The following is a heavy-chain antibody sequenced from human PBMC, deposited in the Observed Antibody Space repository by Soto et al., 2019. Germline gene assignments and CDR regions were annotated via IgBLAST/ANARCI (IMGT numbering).Heavy chain of an antibody. J-gene: IGHJ3*02. CDR1: GFTVSSTY. CDR3: ARAPIFYDSSGYPSHIFDI. CDR2: IYSGGST. V-gene: IGHV3-53*01. D-gene: IGHD3-22*01. Sequence: GGSLRLSCEASGFTVSSTYMSWVRQAPGKGLEWVSFIYSGGSTSYADSVKGRFIMSRDSSKNTLYLQMNSLRAEDTAVYYCARAPIFYDSSGYPSHIFDIWGQGTMVTVSS.